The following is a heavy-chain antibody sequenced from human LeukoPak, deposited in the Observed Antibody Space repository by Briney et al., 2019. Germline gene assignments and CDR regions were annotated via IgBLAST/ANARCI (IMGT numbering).Heavy chain of an antibody. CDR2: IIPIFGIA. CDR1: GGTFSSYA. Sequence: GASVKVSCKASGGTFSSYAISGVRQAPGQGLEWMGRIIPIFGIANYAQKFQGRVTITADKSTSTAYMELSSLRSEDTAVYYCARGNYGSGRRTNYGMDVWGQGTTVTVSS. V-gene: IGHV1-69*04. CDR3: ARGNYGSGRRTNYGMDV. J-gene: IGHJ6*02. D-gene: IGHD3-10*01.